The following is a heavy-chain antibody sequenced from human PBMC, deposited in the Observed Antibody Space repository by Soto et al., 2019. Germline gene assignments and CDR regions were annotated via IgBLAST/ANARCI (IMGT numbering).Heavy chain of an antibody. Sequence: QVQLVQSGAEVKKPGASVKVSCKASGYTFTSYAMHWVRQAPGQRLEWMGWINAGNGNPKYSQKFQGRVTITRDTSASTAYMELSSLRSEDTAVYYCARDQTVTTARYYYYGIDVWGQGTTVTVSS. CDR1: GYTFTSYA. V-gene: IGHV1-3*01. CDR3: ARDQTVTTARYYYYGIDV. CDR2: INAGNGNP. D-gene: IGHD4-17*01. J-gene: IGHJ6*02.